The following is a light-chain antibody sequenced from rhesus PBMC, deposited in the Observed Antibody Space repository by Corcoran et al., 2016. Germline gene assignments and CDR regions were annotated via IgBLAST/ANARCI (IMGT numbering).Light chain of an antibody. CDR3: QQPNSYPPT. CDR2: YAS. CDR1: QGMSNY. Sequence: DIQMTQSPSSLSASEGDTATITCRASQGMSNYLAWYQQKPGKAPKPLTYYASHLESGVPSRFSGSGSGTDVTLTISRLQPDDFATYYCQQPNSYPPTCGQGAKVDIK. V-gene: IGKV1S14*01. J-gene: IGKJ1*01.